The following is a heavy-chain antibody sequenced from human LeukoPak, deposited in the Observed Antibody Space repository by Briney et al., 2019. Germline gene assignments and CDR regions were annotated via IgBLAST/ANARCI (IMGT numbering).Heavy chain of an antibody. J-gene: IGHJ4*02. V-gene: IGHV3-23*01. CDR1: GFTFSSYT. Sequence: GGSLRLSCAASGFTFSSYTMSWVRQAPGKGLEWVSTITTSDGNTYYADSVKGRFTVSRDNSKNTLYLQMNSLRAEDTAVYYCAKRGYYYDSSDFHGFDYWGQGTLVTVSS. CDR2: ITTSDGNT. CDR3: AKRGYYYDSSDFHGFDY. D-gene: IGHD3-22*01.